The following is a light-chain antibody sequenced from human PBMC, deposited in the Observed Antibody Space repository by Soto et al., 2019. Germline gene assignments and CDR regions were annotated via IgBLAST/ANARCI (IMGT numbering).Light chain of an antibody. CDR3: SSFTSRFTFV. CDR2: EVT. Sequence: QSVLTQPASVSGSPGQSITISCTGTSSDIGSHDYVSWYQQHPGKAPKLMISEVTNRPSGVSDRFSGSKSGNTASLTISGLQAEDEADYYCSSFTSRFTFVFGTGTKVTVL. V-gene: IGLV2-14*01. CDR1: SSDIGSHDY. J-gene: IGLJ1*01.